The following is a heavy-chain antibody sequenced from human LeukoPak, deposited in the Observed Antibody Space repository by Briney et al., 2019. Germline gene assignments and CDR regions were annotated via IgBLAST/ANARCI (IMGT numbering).Heavy chain of an antibody. J-gene: IGHJ4*02. D-gene: IGHD2-2*01. CDR1: GGSISSGDYY. Sequence: PSQTLSLTCTVSGGSISSGDYYWSWIRQPPGKGLEWIAYMYYSGSTYYNPSLKSRVTMSADTSKNQFSLKLSSVTAADTAVYYCARSSTSSLLFDYWGQGTLVTVSS. V-gene: IGHV4-30-4*01. CDR2: MYYSGST. CDR3: ARSSTSSLLFDY.